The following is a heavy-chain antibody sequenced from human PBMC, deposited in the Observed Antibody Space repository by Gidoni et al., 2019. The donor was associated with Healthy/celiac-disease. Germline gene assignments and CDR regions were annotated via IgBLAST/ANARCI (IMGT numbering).Heavy chain of an antibody. CDR3: AKDGTDYGDLYYFDY. CDR2: ISWNSGSI. CDR1: GFTFDAYA. Sequence: EVQLVESGGGLVQPGRSLRLSCAASGFTFDAYAMHWVRQAPGKGLEWVSGISWNSGSIGYADAVKGRFTISRDNAKNSLYLQMNSLRAEDTALYYCAKDGTDYGDLYYFDYWGQGTLVTVSS. V-gene: IGHV3-9*01. J-gene: IGHJ4*02. D-gene: IGHD4-17*01.